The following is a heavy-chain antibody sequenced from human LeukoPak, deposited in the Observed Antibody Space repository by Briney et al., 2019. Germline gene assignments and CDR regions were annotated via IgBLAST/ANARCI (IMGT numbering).Heavy chain of an antibody. V-gene: IGHV4-59*01. CDR3: ARAGGGWSFDY. CDR2: LFFGGST. J-gene: IGHJ4*02. CDR1: GASISTYY. D-gene: IGHD6-19*01. Sequence: PSETLSLPCTVSGASISTYYWSWIRQPPGKGLEWIGYLFFGGSTNYNPSLKSRVTISSDTSKNQLSLKLTSVTAADTAVYYCARAGGGWSFDYLGQGTLVTVSS.